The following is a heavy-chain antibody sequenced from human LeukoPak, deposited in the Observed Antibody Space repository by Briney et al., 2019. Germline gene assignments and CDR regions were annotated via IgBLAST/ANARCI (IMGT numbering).Heavy chain of an antibody. CDR1: GYTFTGYH. Sequence: ASVKVSCRASGYTFTGYHIHWVRQAPGQGLEWMGRINPNSGDTNYAQNFQGRVTMTRDTSINTAYMELSRLRSNDTAVYYCARDYCSSTSCLFDYWGQGTLVTVSS. V-gene: IGHV1-2*06. CDR3: ARDYCSSTSCLFDY. J-gene: IGHJ4*02. D-gene: IGHD2-2*01. CDR2: INPNSGDT.